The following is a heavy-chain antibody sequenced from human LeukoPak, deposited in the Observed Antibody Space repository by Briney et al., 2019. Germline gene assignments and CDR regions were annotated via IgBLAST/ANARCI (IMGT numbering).Heavy chain of an antibody. V-gene: IGHV1-69*05. CDR1: GGTFSSYA. CDR2: IIPIFGTA. CDR3: ARDVSSSWYDDGSYLFDY. J-gene: IGHJ4*02. Sequence: SVKVSCKASGGTFSSYAISWVRQAPGQGLEWMGGIIPIFGTANYAQKFQGRVTITTDESTSTAYMELSSLRSEDTAVYYCARDVSSSWYDDGSYLFDYWGQGTLVTVSS. D-gene: IGHD6-13*01.